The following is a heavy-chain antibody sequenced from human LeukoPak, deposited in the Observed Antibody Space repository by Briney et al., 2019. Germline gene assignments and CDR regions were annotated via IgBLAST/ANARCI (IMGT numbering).Heavy chain of an antibody. D-gene: IGHD5-18*01. CDR2: IWYDGSNK. V-gene: IGHV3-33*08. CDR3: ARGGVTVFDY. J-gene: IGHJ4*02. Sequence: PGRSLRLSCAASGFTFSSYAMHWVRQAPGKGLEWVAVIWYDGSNKYYADSVKGRFTISRDNSKNTLYLQMNSLRAEDTAVYYCARGGVTVFDYWGQGTLVTVSS. CDR1: GFTFSSYA.